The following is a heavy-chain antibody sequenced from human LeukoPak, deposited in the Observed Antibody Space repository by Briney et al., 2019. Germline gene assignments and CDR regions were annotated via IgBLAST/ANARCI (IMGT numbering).Heavy chain of an antibody. CDR2: IKSKTDGGTT. CDR1: GFTVSSNY. J-gene: IGHJ3*02. CDR3: TTSILHGAFDI. Sequence: PGGSLRLSCAASGFTVSSNYMSWVRQAPGKGLEWVGRIKSKTDGGTTDYAAPVKGRFTISRDDSKNTLYLQMNSLKTEDTAVYYCTTSILHGAFDIWGQGTMVTVSS. D-gene: IGHD5-24*01. V-gene: IGHV3-15*01.